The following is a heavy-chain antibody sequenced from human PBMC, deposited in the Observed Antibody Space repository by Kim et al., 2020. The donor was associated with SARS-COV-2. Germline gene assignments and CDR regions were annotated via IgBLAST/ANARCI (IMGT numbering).Heavy chain of an antibody. CDR2: ISAYNGNT. CDR3: ARVIREPKPAAGTPDY. V-gene: IGHV1-18*01. CDR1: GYTFTSYG. Sequence: ASVKVSCKASGYTFTSYGISWVRQAPGQGLEWMGWISAYNGNTNYAQKLQGRVTMTTDTSTSTAYMELRSLRSDDTAVYYCARVIREPKPAAGTPDYWGQGTLVTVSS. J-gene: IGHJ4*02. D-gene: IGHD6-13*01.